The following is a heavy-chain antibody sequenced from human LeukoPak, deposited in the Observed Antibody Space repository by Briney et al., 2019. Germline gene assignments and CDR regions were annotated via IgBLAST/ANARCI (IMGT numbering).Heavy chain of an antibody. CDR1: GYTFTSYA. D-gene: IGHD3-22*01. Sequence: GASVKVSCKASGYTFTSYAMHWVRQAPGQRLEWMGWINAGNGNTKYSQKFQGRVTMTTDTSTSTAYMELRSLRSDDTAVYYCARAYDSSGYYLGFDYWGQGTLVTVSS. CDR2: INAGNGNT. J-gene: IGHJ4*02. V-gene: IGHV1-3*01. CDR3: ARAYDSSGYYLGFDY.